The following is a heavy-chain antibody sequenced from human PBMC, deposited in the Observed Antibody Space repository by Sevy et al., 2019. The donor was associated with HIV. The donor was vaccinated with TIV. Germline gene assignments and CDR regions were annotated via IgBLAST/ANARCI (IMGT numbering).Heavy chain of an antibody. CDR1: GFTFSNAW. D-gene: IGHD3-22*01. V-gene: IGHV3-15*01. CDR3: TTVSSGYYYSSDY. CDR2: IKSKTDGGTT. J-gene: IGHJ4*02. Sequence: GGSLRLSCAASGFTFSNAWMSWVRQAPGKGLEWVGRIKSKTDGGTTDYAAPVKGRFTISRDDSKNTLYLQMNSLKTEDIAVYYCTTVSSGYYYSSDYWGQGTLVTVSS.